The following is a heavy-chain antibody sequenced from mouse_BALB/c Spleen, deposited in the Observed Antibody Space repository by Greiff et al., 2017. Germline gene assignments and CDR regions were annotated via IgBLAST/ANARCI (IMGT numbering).Heavy chain of an antibody. D-gene: IGHD1-1*01. CDR2: ISYSGST. CDR1: GYSITSDYA. J-gene: IGHJ2*01. Sequence: EVKLEESGPGLVKPSQSLSLTCTVTGYSITSDYAWNWIRQFPGNKLEWMGYISYSGSTSYNPSLKSRTSITRDTSKNQFFLQLNSVTTEDTATYYCARAFITTVVADYWGQGTTLTVSS. V-gene: IGHV3-2*02. CDR3: ARAFITTVVADY.